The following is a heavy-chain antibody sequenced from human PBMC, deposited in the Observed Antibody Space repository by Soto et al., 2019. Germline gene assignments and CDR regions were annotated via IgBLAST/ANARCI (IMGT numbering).Heavy chain of an antibody. Sequence: GGSLRLSCAASGFTFSSYGMHWVRQAPGKGLEWVAVIWYDGSNKYYADSVKGRFTISRDNSKNTLYLQMNSLRAEDTAVYYCARGIDYYDSSGYWLETYYYYGMDVWGQGTTVTVSS. CDR3: ARGIDYYDSSGYWLETYYYYGMDV. J-gene: IGHJ6*02. V-gene: IGHV3-33*01. CDR1: GFTFSSYG. CDR2: IWYDGSNK. D-gene: IGHD3-22*01.